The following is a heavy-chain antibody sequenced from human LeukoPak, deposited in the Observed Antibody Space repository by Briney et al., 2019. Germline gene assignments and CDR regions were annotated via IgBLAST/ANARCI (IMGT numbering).Heavy chain of an antibody. CDR2: ISSSSSYI. J-gene: IGHJ4*02. D-gene: IGHD3-10*01. CDR3: ATHPGDYWFGYLQL. V-gene: IGHV3-21*06. CDR1: GFTFSSYS. Sequence: PGGSLRLSRAASGFTFSSYSMNWVRQAPGKGLEWVSSISSSSSYIYYADSVKGRFTVSRDNAKNSLYLQMNNLRAEDTAVYYCATHPGDYWFGYLQLWGQGTLVTVSS.